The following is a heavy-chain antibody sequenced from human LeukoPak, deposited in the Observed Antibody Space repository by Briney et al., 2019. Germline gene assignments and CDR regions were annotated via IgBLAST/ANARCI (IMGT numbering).Heavy chain of an antibody. CDR1: GFTFSSYA. J-gene: IGHJ5*02. V-gene: IGHV3-30*01. CDR3: ASLTGIAAAGEYNWFDP. Sequence: GGSLRLSCAASGFTFSSYAMHWVRQAPGKGLEWMAVISYDGSNKYYADSVKGRFTISRDNSKNTLYLQMNSLRAENTAVYYCASLTGIAAAGEYNWFDPWGQGTLVTVSS. CDR2: ISYDGSNK. D-gene: IGHD6-13*01.